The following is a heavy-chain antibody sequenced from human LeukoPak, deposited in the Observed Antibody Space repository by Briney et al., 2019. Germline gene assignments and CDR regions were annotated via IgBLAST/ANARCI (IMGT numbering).Heavy chain of an antibody. CDR3: AKNLRGNYDTLTAFDP. CDR2: ITGTAYKT. CDR1: GFIFSNYA. D-gene: IGHD3-9*01. Sequence: GGSLGLSCAASGFIFSNYAIAWVRQAPRKGLEWGSAITGTAYKTYYADSVKGRFTISRDNSKNTLYLQMNTLRAEDTAIYYCAKNLRGNYDTLTAFDPWGPGTLVTVSS. V-gene: IGHV3-23*01. J-gene: IGHJ5*02.